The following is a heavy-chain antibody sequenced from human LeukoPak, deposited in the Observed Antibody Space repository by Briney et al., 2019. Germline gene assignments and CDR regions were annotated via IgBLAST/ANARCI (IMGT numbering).Heavy chain of an antibody. V-gene: IGHV3-23*01. D-gene: IGHD3-22*01. CDR1: GFTFSSYA. CDR2: ISGSGGST. Sequence: GGSLRLSCAASGFTFSSYAMSWVHQAPGKGLEWVSAISGSGGSTYYADSVKGRFTISRDNSKNTLYLQMNSLRAEDTAVYYCAMNYYDSSGYSNGPFDYWGQGTLVTVSS. J-gene: IGHJ4*02. CDR3: AMNYYDSSGYSNGPFDY.